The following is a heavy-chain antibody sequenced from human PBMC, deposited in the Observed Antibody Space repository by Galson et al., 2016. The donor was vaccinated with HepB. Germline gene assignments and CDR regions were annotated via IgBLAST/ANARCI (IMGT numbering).Heavy chain of an antibody. Sequence: SVKVSCKASGYTFTDYYIHWVRQAPGQGLEWMGWISPHSGGTDYAQRFQDRVTMTRDTSISTAYMELSGLRSDDTAMYYCARGPVLFYDFTSGYYRDSCGLCTLVTFSS. CDR3: ARGPVLFYDFTSGYYRDS. J-gene: IGHJ4*02. CDR2: ISPHSGGT. V-gene: IGHV1-2*02. CDR1: GYTFTDYY. D-gene: IGHD3-3*01.